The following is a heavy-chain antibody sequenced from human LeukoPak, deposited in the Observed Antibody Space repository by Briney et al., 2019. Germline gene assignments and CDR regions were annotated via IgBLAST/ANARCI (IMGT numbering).Heavy chain of an antibody. Sequence: GGSLRLSCAASGFTFSSYAMSWVRQAPGKGLEWVSSITGSDGSTYYADSVKGRFTISRDNSKNTLYLQMNSLRAEDTAIYYCAKDLSWGFSDYWGQGTLVTVSS. V-gene: IGHV3-23*01. J-gene: IGHJ4*02. CDR3: AKDLSWGFSDY. D-gene: IGHD7-27*01. CDR2: ITGSDGST. CDR1: GFTFSSYA.